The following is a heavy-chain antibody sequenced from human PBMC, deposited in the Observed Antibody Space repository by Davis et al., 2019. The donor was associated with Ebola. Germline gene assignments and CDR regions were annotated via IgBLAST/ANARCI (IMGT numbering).Heavy chain of an antibody. Sequence: GESLKISCTGSGFTFGDYAMNWVRRAPGKGLEWVGFIRSKAYGGKAQYAASVKGRFTISRDDSKSIVYLQMDSLRAEDTAVYYCARDRGETTEPPFDYWGQGTLVTVSS. D-gene: IGHD4-17*01. CDR1: GFTFGDYA. CDR3: ARDRGETTEPPFDY. V-gene: IGHV3-49*04. CDR2: IRSKAYGGKA. J-gene: IGHJ4*02.